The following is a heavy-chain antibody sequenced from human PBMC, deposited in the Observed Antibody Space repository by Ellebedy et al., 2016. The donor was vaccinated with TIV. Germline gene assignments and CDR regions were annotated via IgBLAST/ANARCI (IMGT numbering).Heavy chain of an antibody. J-gene: IGHJ6*03. Sequence: SETLSLXXAVYGGSFSGYYWSWIRQPPGKGLEWIGEINHSGSTNYNPSLKSRVTISVDTSKNQFSLKLSSVTAADTAVYYCANFYMNVWGKGTTVTVSS. V-gene: IGHV4-34*01. CDR2: INHSGST. CDR1: GGSFSGYY. CDR3: ANFYMNV.